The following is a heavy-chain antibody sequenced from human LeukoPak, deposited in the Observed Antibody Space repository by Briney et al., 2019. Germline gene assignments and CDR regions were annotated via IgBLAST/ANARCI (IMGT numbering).Heavy chain of an antibody. V-gene: IGHV3-23*01. CDR1: GFSFNSYA. J-gene: IGHJ4*02. Sequence: GGSLRLSCAASGFSFNSYAMSWVRQAPGKGLEWVSGISATGGSTYHADSVKGRFTFSRDNSKNTLYLQMNSLRAEDTAVYYCAKDGYDFWSGYYINPSFDYWGQGTLVTVSS. D-gene: IGHD3-3*01. CDR2: ISATGGST. CDR3: AKDGYDFWSGYYINPSFDY.